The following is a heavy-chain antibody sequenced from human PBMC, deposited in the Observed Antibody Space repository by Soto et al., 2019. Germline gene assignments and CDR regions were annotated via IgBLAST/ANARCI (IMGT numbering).Heavy chain of an antibody. D-gene: IGHD4-17*01. V-gene: IGHV3-48*02. Sequence: GSLRLSGVASGLGLSTYSMNWVRQAPGMGLEWVSYISGSDTTIYYADSVRGRFIISRDNAKNSLYLHMNSLREDDTAVYYCARDRGKVTNYVGQDYGMDVWGQGTTVTVSS. CDR3: ARDRGKVTNYVGQDYGMDV. J-gene: IGHJ6*02. CDR2: ISGSDTTI. CDR1: GLGLSTYS.